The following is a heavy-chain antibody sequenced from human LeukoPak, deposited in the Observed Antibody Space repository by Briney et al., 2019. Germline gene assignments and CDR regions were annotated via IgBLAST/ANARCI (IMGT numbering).Heavy chain of an antibody. V-gene: IGHV3-48*01. CDR3: ARADAGGDYSIDY. D-gene: IGHD4-17*01. J-gene: IGHJ4*02. Sequence: GGSLRLSCAASGFTFGTYAMNWVRQAPGKGLEWVSYISSSSSTIYFPDSVKGRFTISRDNAKNSLYLQMNGLRAEDTAVYYCARADAGGDYSIDYWGQGTLVTVSS. CDR1: GFTFGTYA. CDR2: ISSSSSTI.